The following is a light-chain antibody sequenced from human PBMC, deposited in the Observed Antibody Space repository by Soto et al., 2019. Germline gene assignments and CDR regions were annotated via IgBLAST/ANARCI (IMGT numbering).Light chain of an antibody. CDR3: QQYNNWPPVT. Sequence: EVGLTQSLATLSLTPGERATLSCRASQSVSSYLAWYQQKPGQAPRLLIYDASNRATGIPARFSGSGSGTEFTLTISSLQSEDFAVYYCQQYNNWPPVTFGQG. CDR1: QSVSSY. J-gene: IGKJ5*01. V-gene: IGKV3-11*01. CDR2: DAS.